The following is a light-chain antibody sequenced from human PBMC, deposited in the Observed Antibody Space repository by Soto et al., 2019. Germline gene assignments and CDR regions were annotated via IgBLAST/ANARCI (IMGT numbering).Light chain of an antibody. CDR1: RSDVGDYNY. CDR2: EVT. V-gene: IGLV2-8*01. Sequence: QSALTQPPSASGSPGQSVTISCTGTRSDVGDYNYVSWYQQHPGKAPKLLIYEVTKRPSGVPDRFSGSKSANTASLTVSGLQAEDEADYYCSSYAVSDNFEVFGGGTKLTVL. CDR3: SSYAVSDNFEV. J-gene: IGLJ2*01.